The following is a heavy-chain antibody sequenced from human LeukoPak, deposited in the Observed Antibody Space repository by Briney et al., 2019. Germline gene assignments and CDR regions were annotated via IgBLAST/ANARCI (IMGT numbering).Heavy chain of an antibody. CDR1: GYSSTTYW. Sequence: GESLKISCKGSGYSSTTYWIGRVRQMPGKGLEWMGIIYPGDSETRYSPSFQGQVTISADKSISTAYLQWSSLKASDTAMYYCARRHVYNYFFDYWGQGTLVTVSS. V-gene: IGHV5-51*01. J-gene: IGHJ4*02. D-gene: IGHD5-24*01. CDR2: IYPGDSET. CDR3: ARRHVYNYFFDY.